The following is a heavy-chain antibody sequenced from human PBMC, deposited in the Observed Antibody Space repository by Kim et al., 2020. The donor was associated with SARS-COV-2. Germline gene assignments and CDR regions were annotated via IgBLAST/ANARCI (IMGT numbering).Heavy chain of an antibody. D-gene: IGHD3-10*01. Sequence: ETAKGRFTISRDNARNLLFLQMNSLRVEDTALYYCTKDIYGSGSHHGGMDGWGQGTTVTVSS. J-gene: IGHJ6*02. V-gene: IGHV3-9*01. CDR3: TKDIYGSGSHHGGMDG.